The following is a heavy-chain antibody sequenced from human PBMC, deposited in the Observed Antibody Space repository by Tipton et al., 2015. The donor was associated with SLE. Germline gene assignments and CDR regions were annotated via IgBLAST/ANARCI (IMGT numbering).Heavy chain of an antibody. CDR1: GGSFSGYY. CDR2: INHSGST. V-gene: IGHV4-34*01. D-gene: IGHD2-2*01. CDR3: ARHIGIGLGFCSSTSCHAFDI. J-gene: IGHJ3*02. Sequence: TLSLTCAVYGGSFSGYYWSWIRQPPGKGLELIGEINHSGSTNYNPSLKSRVTISVDTSKNQFSLKLSSVTAADTAVYYCARHIGIGLGFCSSTSCHAFDIWGQGTMGTVSS.